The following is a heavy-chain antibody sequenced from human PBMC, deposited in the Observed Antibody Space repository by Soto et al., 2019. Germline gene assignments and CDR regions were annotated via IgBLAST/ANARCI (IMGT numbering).Heavy chain of an antibody. CDR3: ARDRDSSSSYGMDV. Sequence: QVQLVESGGGVVQPGRSLRLSCAASGFTFSSYGMHWVRQAPGKGLEWVAVIWYDGSNKYYADSVKGRFTISRDNSKNTLYLQMNSLRTEDTAVYYCARDRDSSSSYGMDVWGKGTTVTVSS. V-gene: IGHV3-33*01. CDR2: IWYDGSNK. D-gene: IGHD6-6*01. J-gene: IGHJ6*04. CDR1: GFTFSSYG.